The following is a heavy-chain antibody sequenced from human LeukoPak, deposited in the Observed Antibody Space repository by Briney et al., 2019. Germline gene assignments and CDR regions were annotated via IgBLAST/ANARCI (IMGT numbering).Heavy chain of an antibody. J-gene: IGHJ4*02. CDR2: ISNNGGYT. V-gene: IGHV3-23*01. Sequence: GGSLRLSCAASGFTFRSHAMSWVRQAPGKGLGWVSAISNNGGYTYYADSVQGRFTISRDNSKSTLCLQMNSLRAEDTAVYYCAKQLGYCSDGSCYFPYWGQGTLVTVS. CDR3: AKQLGYCSDGSCYFPY. CDR1: GFTFRSHA. D-gene: IGHD2-15*01.